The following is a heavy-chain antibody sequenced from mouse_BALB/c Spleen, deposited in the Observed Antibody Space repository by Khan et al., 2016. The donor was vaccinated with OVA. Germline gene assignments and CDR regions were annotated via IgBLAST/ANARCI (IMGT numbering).Heavy chain of an antibody. J-gene: IGHJ4*01. CDR2: IWSDGST. D-gene: IGHD2-10*01. V-gene: IGHV2-6-1*01. Sequence: QVQLKESGPGLVAPSQSLSITCTLSGFSLTNYGVHWVRQPPGKGLEWLVVIWSDGSTTYNSDLKSRLSISKDNSKSQVFLKMNSLQIDDTAMYYCARQPYYHYYIMDYWGQGISVTVSS. CDR3: ARQPYYHYYIMDY. CDR1: GFSLTNYG.